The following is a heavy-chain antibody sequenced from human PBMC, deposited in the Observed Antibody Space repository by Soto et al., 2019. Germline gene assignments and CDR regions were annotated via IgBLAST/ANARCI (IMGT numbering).Heavy chain of an antibody. Sequence: SQTLSLTCAISGDSVSSNSAAWNWIRQSPSRGFEWLGRTYYRSKWYNDYAVSVKSRITINPDTSKNQFSLQLNSVTPEDTTVYYCARAVTGTSQLSGVGFENWGQGTLVTLSS. CDR1: GDSVSSNSAA. J-gene: IGHJ4*02. CDR2: TYYRSKWYN. CDR3: ARAVTGTSQLSGVGFEN. V-gene: IGHV6-1*01. D-gene: IGHD1-7*01.